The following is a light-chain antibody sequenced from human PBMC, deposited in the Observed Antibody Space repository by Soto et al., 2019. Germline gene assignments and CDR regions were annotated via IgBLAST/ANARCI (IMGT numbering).Light chain of an antibody. J-gene: IGLJ1*01. CDR3: QSYDSSLSGSRV. CDR1: SSNIGAGYG. V-gene: IGLV1-40*01. CDR2: DNN. Sequence: QSVLTQPPSVSGAPGQRVTISCTGNSSNIGAGYGVHWYQQLPGTAPKLIIYDNNNRPSGVPDRFSGSNSGTSASLAITGLQAEDEADYYCQSYDSSLSGSRVFGTGTKV.